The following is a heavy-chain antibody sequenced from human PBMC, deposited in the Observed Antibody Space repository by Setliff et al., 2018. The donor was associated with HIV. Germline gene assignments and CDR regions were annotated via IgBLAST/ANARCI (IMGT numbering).Heavy chain of an antibody. CDR3: ARARGVGGHFYYYGMDV. V-gene: IGHV1-2*02. Sequence: GASVKVSCKASGYTFTGYYMHWVRQAPGQGLEWMGWINPNSGGTNYAQKFQGRVTMTRDTSVSTAYMELRRLRSDDTAVYYCARARGVGGHFYYYGMDVWGQGTTVTVSS. CDR2: INPNSGGT. D-gene: IGHD3-16*01. J-gene: IGHJ6*02. CDR1: GYTFTGYY.